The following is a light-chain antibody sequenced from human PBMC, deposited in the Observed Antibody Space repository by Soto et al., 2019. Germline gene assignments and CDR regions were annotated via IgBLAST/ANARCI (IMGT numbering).Light chain of an antibody. Sequence: DIQMTQSPSSLSASVGDTITITGGSSQSISSYLAWYQQKPGKAPKLLIYAASSLQSGVPSRFSGSGSGTDFTLTISSLQPEDFATYYCQQSYSTPPITFGQGTRLEIK. CDR1: QSISSY. V-gene: IGKV1-39*01. J-gene: IGKJ5*01. CDR2: AAS. CDR3: QQSYSTPPIT.